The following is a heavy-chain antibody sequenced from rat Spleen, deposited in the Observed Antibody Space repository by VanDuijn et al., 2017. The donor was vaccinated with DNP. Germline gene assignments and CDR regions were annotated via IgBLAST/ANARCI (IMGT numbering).Heavy chain of an antibody. CDR2: ISTGGGNT. CDR1: GFTFSNYY. J-gene: IGHJ2*01. Sequence: EVQLVESGGHLVRPGRSMKLSCAASGFTFSNYYMAWVRQTPTTGLEWVASISTGGGNTYYRDSVKGRFTISRDNAESSLYLQMNSLKSPDTATYYCARHDGDNYPFDYWCQGVMVTVSS. CDR3: ARHDGDNYPFDY. D-gene: IGHD1-9*01. V-gene: IGHV5-25*01.